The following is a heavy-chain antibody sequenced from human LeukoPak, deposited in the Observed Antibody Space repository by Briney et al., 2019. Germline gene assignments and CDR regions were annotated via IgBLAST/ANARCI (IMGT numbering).Heavy chain of an antibody. J-gene: IGHJ5*02. D-gene: IGHD2-2*01. CDR1: GGSFSGYY. CDR2: INHSGGT. V-gene: IGHV4-34*01. CDR3: ASIVVVPAAGSWFDP. Sequence: SETLSLTCAVYGGSFSGYYWSWIRQPPGKGLEWIGEINHSGGTNYNPSLKSRVTISVDTSKNQFSLKLSSVTAVDTAVYYCASIVVVPAAGSWFDPWGQGTLVTVSS.